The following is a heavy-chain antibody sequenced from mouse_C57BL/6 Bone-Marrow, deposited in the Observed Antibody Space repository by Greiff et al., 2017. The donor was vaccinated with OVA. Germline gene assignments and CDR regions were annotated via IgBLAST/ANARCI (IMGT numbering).Heavy chain of an antibody. V-gene: IGHV3-6*01. J-gene: IGHJ2*01. CDR3: ARVGSNDY. Sequence: EVQLQQSGPGLVKPSQSLSLTCSVTGYSITSGYYWNWIRQFPGNKLEWMGYISYDGSNNYNPSLKNRISITRDTSKNQFFLKLNSVTTEDTATYYCARVGSNDYWGQGTTLTVSS. CDR2: ISYDGSN. CDR1: GYSITSGYY.